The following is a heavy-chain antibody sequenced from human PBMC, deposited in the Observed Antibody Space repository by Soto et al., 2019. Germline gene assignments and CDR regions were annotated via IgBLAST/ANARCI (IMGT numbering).Heavy chain of an antibody. CDR2: IYYSGST. CDR3: AREMATISLDY. J-gene: IGHJ4*02. CDR1: VGSISSGDYY. V-gene: IGHV4-30-4*01. Sequence: SETLSLTCTVSVGSISSGDYYWSWIRQPPGKGLEWIGYIYYSGSTYYNPSLKSRVTISVDTSKNQFSLKLSSVTAADTAVYYCAREMATISLDYWGQGTLVTVSS. D-gene: IGHD5-12*01.